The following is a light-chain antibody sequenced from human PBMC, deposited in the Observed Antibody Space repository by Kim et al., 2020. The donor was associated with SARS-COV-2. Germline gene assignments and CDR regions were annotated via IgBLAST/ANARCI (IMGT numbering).Light chain of an antibody. CDR2: HDS. J-gene: IGLJ3*02. CDR3: QVWDTTSNLAV. CDR1: TIGRKS. V-gene: IGLV3-21*01. Sequence: AQGKTARIACGRKTIGRKSEPWYQQKPGQAPVLVSYHDSDRPSGIPERFSGSNSGDTATLTISRVEAGDGADYYCQVWDTTSNLAVFGGGTQLTVL.